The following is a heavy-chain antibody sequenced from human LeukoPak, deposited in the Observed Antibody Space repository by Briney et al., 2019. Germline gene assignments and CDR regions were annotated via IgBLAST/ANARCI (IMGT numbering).Heavy chain of an antibody. J-gene: IGHJ3*02. Sequence: GGSLRLSCAASGFTLSSYGMHWVRQAPGKGLEWVAFIRYDGSNKYYADSVKGRFTISRDNSKNTLYLQMNSLRAEDTAVYYCAKDGFYQLSAPSDAFDIWGQGTMVTVSS. CDR3: AKDGFYQLSAPSDAFDI. CDR2: IRYDGSNK. V-gene: IGHV3-30*02. D-gene: IGHD2-2*01. CDR1: GFTLSSYG.